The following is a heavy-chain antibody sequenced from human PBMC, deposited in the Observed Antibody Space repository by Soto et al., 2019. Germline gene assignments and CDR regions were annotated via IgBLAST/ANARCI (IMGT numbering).Heavy chain of an antibody. CDR2: ISYDGSNK. Sequence: GGSLRLSCAASGFTFSSYAMHWVRQAPGKGLEWVAVISYDGSNKYYADSVKGRFTISRDNSKNTLYLQMNSLRAEDTAVYYCARETWQWLAFDYWGQGTLVTVSS. CDR3: ARETWQWLAFDY. J-gene: IGHJ4*02. CDR1: GFTFSSYA. D-gene: IGHD6-19*01. V-gene: IGHV3-30-3*01.